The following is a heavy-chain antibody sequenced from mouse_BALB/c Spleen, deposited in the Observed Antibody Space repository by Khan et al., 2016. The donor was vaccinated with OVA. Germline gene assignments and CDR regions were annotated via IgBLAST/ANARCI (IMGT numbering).Heavy chain of an antibody. CDR1: GFSLTNYG. CDR3: ARQPYYHYNIMDY. Sequence: QVQLKESGPGLVAPSQSLSITCTISGFSLTNYGVHWVRQPPGKGLEWLVVIWNDGSTTYNSALRSRLTISKDNSKSQVFLKMNCLQTDDTAVYFCARQPYYHYNIMDYWGQGTSVTVSS. J-gene: IGHJ4*01. D-gene: IGHD2-10*01. CDR2: IWNDGST. V-gene: IGHV2-6-1*01.